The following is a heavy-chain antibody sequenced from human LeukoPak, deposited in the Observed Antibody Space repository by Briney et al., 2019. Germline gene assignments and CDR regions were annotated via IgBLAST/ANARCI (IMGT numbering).Heavy chain of an antibody. CDR1: GFTFNIYG. V-gene: IGHV3-30*03. CDR3: ARDARVRGVPDY. J-gene: IGHJ4*02. D-gene: IGHD3-10*01. Sequence: GRSLRLSCAASGFTFNIYGMHWVRQAPGKGLEWVAVISYDGSNKYYADSVKGRFTISRDNSKNTLYLQMNSLRAEDTAVYYCARDARVRGVPDYWGQGTLVTVSS. CDR2: ISYDGSNK.